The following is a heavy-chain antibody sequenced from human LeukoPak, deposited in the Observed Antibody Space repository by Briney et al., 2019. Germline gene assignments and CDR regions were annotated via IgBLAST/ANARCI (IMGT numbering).Heavy chain of an antibody. CDR3: VRDMDRGQWLVRPYN. Sequence: ASVKVSCKASGYTFTGYYMHWVRQAPGQGLEWMGWIDPKSGGTKYAQKFQGRVTMTRDVSISTAYMDLRRLKSDDTAVYYCVRDMDRGQWLVRPYNWGQGTLVTVSS. CDR1: GYTFTGYY. CDR2: IDPKSGGT. V-gene: IGHV1-2*02. J-gene: IGHJ4*02. D-gene: IGHD6-19*01.